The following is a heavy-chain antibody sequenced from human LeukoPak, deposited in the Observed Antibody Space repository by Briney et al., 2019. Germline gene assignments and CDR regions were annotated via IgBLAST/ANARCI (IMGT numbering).Heavy chain of an antibody. V-gene: IGHV4-39*01. CDR3: ARHRRIAAAGIRGYDY. J-gene: IGHJ4*02. CDR2: ISYSGSS. D-gene: IGHD6-13*01. Sequence: SETLSLTCTVSGDSITTNSYYWGWIRQPPGKGLDWIGTISYSGSSYYNPSLKSRVTISVDTSKNQFSLKLTSVTAADTAVYYCARHRRIAAAGIRGYDYWGQGTLVTVSS. CDR1: GDSITTNSYY.